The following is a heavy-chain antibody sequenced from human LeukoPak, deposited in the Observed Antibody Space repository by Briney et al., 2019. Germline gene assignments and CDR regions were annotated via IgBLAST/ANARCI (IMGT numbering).Heavy chain of an antibody. Sequence: GGSLRLSCAASGFTFSSYWMSCVRQAPGKGLEWVANIKQDGSEKYYVDSVKGRFTISRDNAKNSLYLQMNSLRAEDTAVYYCAREGSSGWFDYWGQGTLVTVSS. CDR3: AREGSSGWFDY. CDR2: IKQDGSEK. CDR1: GFTFSSYW. D-gene: IGHD6-19*01. J-gene: IGHJ4*02. V-gene: IGHV3-7*01.